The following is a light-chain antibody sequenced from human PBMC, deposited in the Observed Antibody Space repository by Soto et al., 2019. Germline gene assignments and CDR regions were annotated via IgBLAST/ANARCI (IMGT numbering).Light chain of an antibody. Sequence: EIVLTQSPGTLSLSPGERATLSCGSGQSVSSTYLAWYQQKPGQAPRLLIYDASNRATGIPDRFSGSGSGTDFTLTISRLEPEDFAVYYCQQYGSSPPITFGQGTRLEI. CDR1: QSVSSTY. CDR2: DAS. J-gene: IGKJ5*01. V-gene: IGKV3-20*01. CDR3: QQYGSSPPIT.